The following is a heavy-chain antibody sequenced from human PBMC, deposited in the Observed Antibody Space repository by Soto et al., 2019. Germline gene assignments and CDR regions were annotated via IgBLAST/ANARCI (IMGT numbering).Heavy chain of an antibody. CDR2: IYHSGNI. CDR3: ARVYTNSYFDY. D-gene: IGHD1-1*01. Sequence: QVQLQESGPGLVKPLGTLSLTCAVSGGSITSATWWSWVRQPPGKGLEWMGEIYHSGNINCNPSLKSRVTMSVDKSKNEFSLKLSSVTAADTAVYYCARVYTNSYFDYWGQGTLVTVSS. J-gene: IGHJ4*02. CDR1: GGSITSATW. V-gene: IGHV4-4*02.